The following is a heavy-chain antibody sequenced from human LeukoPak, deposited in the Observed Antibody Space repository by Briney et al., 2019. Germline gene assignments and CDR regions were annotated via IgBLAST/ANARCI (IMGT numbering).Heavy chain of an antibody. CDR1: GFTFTNYG. CDR3: ARDPARSFDI. CDR2: IWFDGSNR. J-gene: IGHJ3*02. Sequence: GGSLRLSCTASGFTFTNYGLHWVRQAPGKGLEWVAAIWFDGSNRYYVDSVQGRFTISGENSKNTVYLQMNSLRAEDTAVYYCARDPARSFDIWGQGTMVTVSS. V-gene: IGHV3-33*01.